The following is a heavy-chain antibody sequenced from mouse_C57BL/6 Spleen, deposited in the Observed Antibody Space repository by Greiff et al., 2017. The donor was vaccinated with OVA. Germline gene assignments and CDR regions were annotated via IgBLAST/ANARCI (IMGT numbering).Heavy chain of an antibody. CDR1: GYTFTSSG. CDR3: ARRWDYFDY. D-gene: IGHD4-1*01. J-gene: IGHJ2*01. V-gene: IGHV1-81*01. Sequence: QVQLQQSGAELARPGASVKLSCKASGYTFTSSGISWVKQRTGQGLEWIGEIYPRSGNTYYNEKFKCKATLTADKSSSTAYMELRSLTSEDSAVYFCARRWDYFDYWGQGTTLTVSS. CDR2: IYPRSGNT.